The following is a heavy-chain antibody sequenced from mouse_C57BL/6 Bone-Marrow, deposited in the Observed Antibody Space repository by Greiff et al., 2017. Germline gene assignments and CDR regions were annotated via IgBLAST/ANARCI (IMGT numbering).Heavy chain of an antibody. Sequence: VQLQQPGAELVRPGTSVKLSCKASGYTFTSYWMHWVKQRPGQGLEWIGVIDPSDSYTNYNQKFKGKATLTVDTSSSTAYMQLSSLTSEDSADFYCASDGYYCHYWGQGTTLTVSS. CDR3: ASDGYYCHY. CDR1: GYTFTSYW. CDR2: IDPSDSYT. J-gene: IGHJ2*01. D-gene: IGHD2-3*01. V-gene: IGHV1-59*01.